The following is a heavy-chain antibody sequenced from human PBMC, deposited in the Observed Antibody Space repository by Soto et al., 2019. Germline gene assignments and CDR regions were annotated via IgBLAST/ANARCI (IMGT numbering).Heavy chain of an antibody. Sequence: HPGGSLRLSCAASGFTFSSYGMHWVRQAPGKGLEWVAVISYDGSNKYYADSVKGRFTISRDNSKNTLYLQMNSLRAEDTAVYYCAKDRHPMVRGVIAWGQGTLVTVSS. D-gene: IGHD3-10*01. J-gene: IGHJ5*02. V-gene: IGHV3-30*18. CDR1: GFTFSSYG. CDR2: ISYDGSNK. CDR3: AKDRHPMVRGVIA.